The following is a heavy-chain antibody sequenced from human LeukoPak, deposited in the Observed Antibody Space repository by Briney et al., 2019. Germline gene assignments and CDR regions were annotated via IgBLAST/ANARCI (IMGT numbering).Heavy chain of an antibody. V-gene: IGHV3-23*01. CDR3: AKARGYCGGDCYPPFDY. J-gene: IGHJ4*02. CDR2: ISGSGGST. CDR1: GFTFSSYA. Sequence: PGGSLRLSCAASGFTFSSYAMSWVRQAPGKGLEWVSAISGSGGSTYYADSVKGRFTISRDNSKNTLYLQMNSLRAEDTAVYYCAKARGYCGGDCYPPFDYWGQGTLVTVSS. D-gene: IGHD2-21*02.